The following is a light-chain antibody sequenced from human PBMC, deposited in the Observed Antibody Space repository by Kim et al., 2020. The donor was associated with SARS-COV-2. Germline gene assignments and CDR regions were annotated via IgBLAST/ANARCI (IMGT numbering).Light chain of an antibody. CDR1: QSVLYNSNNKNY. J-gene: IGKJ1*01. V-gene: IGKV4-1*01. CDR2: WAS. Sequence: DIVMTQSPDSLAVSLGERATINCKSSQSVLYNSNNKNYLAWYQQKPGQPPKLLIYWASTRKSGVPDRFSGSGSGTDFTLTISSLQAEDVAVYYCQQYYSSPTWTFGQGTKVDIK. CDR3: QQYYSSPTWT.